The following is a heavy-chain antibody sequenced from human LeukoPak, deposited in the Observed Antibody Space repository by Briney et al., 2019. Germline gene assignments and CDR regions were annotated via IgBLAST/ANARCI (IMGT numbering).Heavy chain of an antibody. Sequence: SGTLSLTCAVSGGSISSSNWWSWVRQPPGKGLEWIGEIYHSGSTYYNPSLKSRVTISVDRSKNQFSLKLSSVTAADTAVYYCARVKGDYGDYADYWGQGTLVTVSS. D-gene: IGHD4-17*01. CDR1: GGSISSSNW. CDR2: IYHSGST. J-gene: IGHJ4*02. V-gene: IGHV4-4*02. CDR3: ARVKGDYGDYADY.